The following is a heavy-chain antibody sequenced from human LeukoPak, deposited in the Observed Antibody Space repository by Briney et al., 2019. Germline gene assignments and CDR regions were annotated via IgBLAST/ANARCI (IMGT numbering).Heavy chain of an antibody. D-gene: IGHD4-17*01. J-gene: IGHJ4*02. CDR2: MNPNSGNT. V-gene: IGHV1-8*01. CDR3: ARDYGDYGSFDY. Sequence: ASVKVSCKASGYTFTSYDINWVRQATGQGLEWMGWMNPNSGNTGYAQKFQGRVTTTRNTSISTAYMELSSLRSEDTAVYYCARDYGDYGSFDYWGQGTLVTVSS. CDR1: GYTFTSYD.